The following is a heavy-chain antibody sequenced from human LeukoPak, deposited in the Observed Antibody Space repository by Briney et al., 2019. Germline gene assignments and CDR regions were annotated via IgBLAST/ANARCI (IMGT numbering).Heavy chain of an antibody. CDR3: AKQSVEASGYYYGSFDY. D-gene: IGHD3-22*01. CDR1: GFTFSSYA. CDR2: ISGSGGST. V-gene: IGHV3-23*01. Sequence: GGSLRLSCAASGFTFSSYAMSWVRQAPGKGLEWVSAISGSGGSTYHADSVKGRFTISRDNSKNTLYLQMNSLRAEDTAVYYCAKQSVEASGYYYGSFDYWGQGTLVTVSS. J-gene: IGHJ4*02.